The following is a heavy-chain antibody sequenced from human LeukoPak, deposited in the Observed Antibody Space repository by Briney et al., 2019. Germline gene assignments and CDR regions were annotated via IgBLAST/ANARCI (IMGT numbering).Heavy chain of an antibody. CDR2: IYYSGST. Sequence: SETLSLTCTVSGGSISSYYWNWIRQPPGKGLEWIGYIYYSGSTNYNPSLTSRVTISVDTSKNQFSLNLNSVTAADTAVYYCARDVRPLIHAFDIWGQGTVVTVSS. J-gene: IGHJ3*02. V-gene: IGHV4-59*01. CDR3: ARDVRPLIHAFDI. CDR1: GGSISSYY.